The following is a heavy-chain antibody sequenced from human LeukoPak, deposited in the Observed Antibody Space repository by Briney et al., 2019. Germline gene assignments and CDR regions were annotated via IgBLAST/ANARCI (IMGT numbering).Heavy chain of an antibody. D-gene: IGHD3-10*01. J-gene: IGHJ4*02. V-gene: IGHV3-21*01. CDR2: ISSSSSYI. CDR1: GFTFSSYS. Sequence: GGSLRLSCAASGFTFSSYSMNWLRPAPGKGLVWVSSISSSSSYIYYADSVKCRFTISRDNAKNSLYLQMNSLSAEDTAVYYCARDQSAHGSGSYYDYWGQGTLVTVSS. CDR3: ARDQSAHGSGSYYDY.